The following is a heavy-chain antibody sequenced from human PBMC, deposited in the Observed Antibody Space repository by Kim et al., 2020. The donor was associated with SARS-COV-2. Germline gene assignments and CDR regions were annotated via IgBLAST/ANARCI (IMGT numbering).Heavy chain of an antibody. CDR1: GFTFSDYY. J-gene: IGHJ6*03. Sequence: GGSLRLSCEASGFTFSDYYMSWIRQAPGKGLEWVSYISSKGYTIYYADSVKGRFTISRDNARNSLSLQLNSLRAEDTSVYYCAGRRYNLYMDVWGKGTTV. CDR2: ISSKGYTI. D-gene: IGHD1-20*01. V-gene: IGHV3-11*01. CDR3: AGRRYNLYMDV.